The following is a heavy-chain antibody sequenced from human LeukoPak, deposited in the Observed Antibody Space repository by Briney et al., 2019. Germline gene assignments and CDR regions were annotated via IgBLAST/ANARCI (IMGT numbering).Heavy chain of an antibody. Sequence: PGGSLRLSCAASGFTFSSYAMSWVRQAPGKGLEWVSAISGSGGSTYYADSVKGRFTISRDNSKNTLYLQMNSLRAEDTAVYYCAKSPSGVTFGGVFDYWGQGTLVTVSS. V-gene: IGHV3-23*01. J-gene: IGHJ4*02. CDR1: GFTFSSYA. CDR3: AKSPSGVTFGGVFDY. CDR2: ISGSGGST. D-gene: IGHD3-16*01.